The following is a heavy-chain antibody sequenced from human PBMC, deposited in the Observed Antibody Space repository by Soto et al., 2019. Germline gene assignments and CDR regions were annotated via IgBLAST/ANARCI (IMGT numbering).Heavy chain of an antibody. CDR3: AKYYYDSSGYLNPFDY. CDR1: GFTFSSYG. V-gene: IGHV3-30*18. D-gene: IGHD3-22*01. Sequence: GGSLRLSCAASGFTFSSYGMHWVRQAPGKGLEWVAVISYDGSNKYYADSVKGRFTISRDNSKNTLYLQMNSLRAEDTAVYYCAKYYYDSSGYLNPFDYWGRGTLVTVSS. J-gene: IGHJ4*02. CDR2: ISYDGSNK.